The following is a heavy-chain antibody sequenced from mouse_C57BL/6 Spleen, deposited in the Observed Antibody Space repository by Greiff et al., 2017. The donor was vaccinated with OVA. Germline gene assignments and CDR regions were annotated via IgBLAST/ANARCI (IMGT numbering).Heavy chain of an antibody. CDR3: ASHYDYDGAWFAY. CDR2: ISSGGSYT. Sequence: EVNVVESGGDLVKPGGSLKLSCAASGFTFSSYGMSWVRQTPDKRLEWVATISSGGSYTYYPDSVKGRFTISRDNAKNTLYLQMSSLKSEDTAMYYCASHYDYDGAWFAYWGQGTLVTVSA. D-gene: IGHD2-4*01. V-gene: IGHV5-6*01. CDR1: GFTFSSYG. J-gene: IGHJ3*01.